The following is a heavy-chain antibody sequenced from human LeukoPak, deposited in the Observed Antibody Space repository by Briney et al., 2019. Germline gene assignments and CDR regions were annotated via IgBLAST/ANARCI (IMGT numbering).Heavy chain of an antibody. CDR2: ISGSGGST. CDR3: ASIAVAGSRPFDY. V-gene: IGHV3-23*01. Sequence: PGGSLRLSCAASGFTFSSYAMSWVRQAPGKGLEWVSAISGSGGSTYYADSVKGRFTISRDNAKNSLYLQMNSLRAEDTAVYYCASIAVAGSRPFDYWGQGTLVTVSS. J-gene: IGHJ4*02. CDR1: GFTFSSYA. D-gene: IGHD6-19*01.